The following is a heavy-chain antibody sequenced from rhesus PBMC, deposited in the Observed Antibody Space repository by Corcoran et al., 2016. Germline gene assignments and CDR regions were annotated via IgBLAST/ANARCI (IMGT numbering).Heavy chain of an antibody. Sequence: QVQLVQSGAEVKKPGASVKLSCKASGYHFTSYYLNLVKQAPGQVLEWMGWINTSNGNTGYAQKFQGRVTMTRDTSTSTAYMELSSLRSEDTAVYYCTRGNFDYWGQGVLVTVSS. J-gene: IGHJ4*01. V-gene: IGHV1S9*01. CDR1: GYHFTSYY. CDR3: TRGNFDY. CDR2: INTSNGNT.